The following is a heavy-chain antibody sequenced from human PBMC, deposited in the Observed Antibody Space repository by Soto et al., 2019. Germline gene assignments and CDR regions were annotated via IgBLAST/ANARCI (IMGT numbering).Heavy chain of an antibody. J-gene: IGHJ6*03. D-gene: IGHD3-3*01. CDR3: SRQASDFWSGKPQYYMDV. CDR1: GFTFSGSA. Sequence: EVQLVESGGGLVQPGGSLKLSCAASGFTFSGSAMHWVRQASGKGLKGVGVIRSKGNNYATVYGASLKGRSTISRDDAKNTAYLQMNSLNTEDKAVYYCSRQASDFWSGKPQYYMDVWGKGTTVTVSS. CDR2: IRSKGNNYAT. V-gene: IGHV3-73*01.